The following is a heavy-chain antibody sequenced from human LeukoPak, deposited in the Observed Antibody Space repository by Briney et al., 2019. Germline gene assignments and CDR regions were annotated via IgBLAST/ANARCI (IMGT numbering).Heavy chain of an antibody. V-gene: IGHV3-23*01. CDR1: GFTFSSYA. J-gene: IGHJ4*02. Sequence: GGSLRLSCAASGFTFSSYAMSWVRQAPGKGLEWVSAISGSGGSTYYADSVKGRFTISRDNSKNTLYLQMNSLRAEDTAVYYCAKGVAEDYVWGSYRYYYFDYWGQGTLVTVSS. D-gene: IGHD3-16*02. CDR3: AKGVAEDYVWGSYRYYYFDY. CDR2: ISGSGGST.